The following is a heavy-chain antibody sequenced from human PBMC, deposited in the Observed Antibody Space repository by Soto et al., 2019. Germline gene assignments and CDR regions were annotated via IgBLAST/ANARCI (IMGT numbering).Heavy chain of an antibody. Sequence: EVQLVESGGGLIQPGGSLRLSCAASAFSVSSNYMSWVRQAPGKGLGWVSILYSGGSTYYTDSVKGRFTISRHNSKNTLYLQLNSLRAEDTAVYYCARVWGIQNAFDIWGQGAMVIVSS. CDR3: ARVWGIQNAFDI. CDR2: LYSGGST. D-gene: IGHD5-18*01. V-gene: IGHV3-53*01. CDR1: AFSVSSNY. J-gene: IGHJ3*02.